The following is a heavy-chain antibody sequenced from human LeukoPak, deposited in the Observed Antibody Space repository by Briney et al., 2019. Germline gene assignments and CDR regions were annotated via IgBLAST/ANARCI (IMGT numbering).Heavy chain of an antibody. CDR3: ATNYYDSSGYYGDYYYYGMDV. CDR2: FDPEDGET. J-gene: IGHJ6*02. V-gene: IGHV1-24*01. D-gene: IGHD3-22*01. Sequence: ASVKVSCKVSGYTLTELSMHWVRQAPGKGLEWMGGFDPEDGETIYAQKFQGRVTMTEDTSTDTAYMELSSLRSEDTAVYYCATNYYDSSGYYGDYYYYGMDVWGQGTTVTVSS. CDR1: GYTLTELS.